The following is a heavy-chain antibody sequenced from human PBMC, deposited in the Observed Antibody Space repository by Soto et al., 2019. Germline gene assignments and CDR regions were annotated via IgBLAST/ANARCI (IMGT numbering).Heavy chain of an antibody. V-gene: IGHV3-23*04. J-gene: IGHJ6*02. CDR3: AKDVFAGNYYQNYYYYSMDV. CDR2: ISGSDGST. CDR1: GFIFSSFV. D-gene: IGHD3-10*01. Sequence: EVQLVEFGGGLVQPGGSLRLSCEASGFIFSSFVMSWVRQAPGKGLEWVASISGSDGSTYYADSVKGRFTISRDNSKKTVYLQMKSLRAEDTAVYYCAKDVFAGNYYQNYYYYSMDVWGQGTTATVSS.